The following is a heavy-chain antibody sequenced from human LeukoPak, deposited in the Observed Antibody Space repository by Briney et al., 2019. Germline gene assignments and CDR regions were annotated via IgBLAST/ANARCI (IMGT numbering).Heavy chain of an antibody. CDR3: ARDDGAYRPYDY. D-gene: IGHD2-21*01. J-gene: IGHJ4*02. CDR2: INPSGGST. Sequence: ASVKVSCKASGYTFTSYYMHWVRQAPGQGLEWMGIINPSGGSTNYAQKFQDRVTMTRDTSTSTVYMEVSSLRSEDTAVYYCARDDGAYRPYDYWGQGTLVTVSS. V-gene: IGHV1-46*01. CDR1: GYTFTSYY.